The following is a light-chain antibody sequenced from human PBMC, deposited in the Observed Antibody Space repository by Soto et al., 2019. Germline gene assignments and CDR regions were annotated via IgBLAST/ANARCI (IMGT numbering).Light chain of an antibody. CDR1: QSVSSSY. CDR3: QQYGSSPQT. CDR2: GAS. J-gene: IGKJ1*01. Sequence: EIVLTQSPGTLSLSPGEIATLSCSASQSVSSSYLAWYQQKPGQAPRLLIYGASSRATGIPDRFSGSGSETDFTLTLRRLEPEDFAVYYCQQYGSSPQTFGQGTKVDIK. V-gene: IGKV3-20*01.